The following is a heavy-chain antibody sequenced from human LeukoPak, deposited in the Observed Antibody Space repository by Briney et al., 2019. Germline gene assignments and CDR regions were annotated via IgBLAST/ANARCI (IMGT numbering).Heavy chain of an antibody. CDR3: ARARNPHYYYYYMDV. Sequence: PGGSLRLSCAASGFTFSSYGMSWVRQAPGKGLEWVSAISGSGGSTYYADSVKGRFTISRDNSKNTLYLQMNSLIAEDTAVYYCARARNPHYYYYYMDVWGKGTTVTVSS. J-gene: IGHJ6*03. CDR2: ISGSGGST. V-gene: IGHV3-23*01. D-gene: IGHD1-14*01. CDR1: GFTFSSYG.